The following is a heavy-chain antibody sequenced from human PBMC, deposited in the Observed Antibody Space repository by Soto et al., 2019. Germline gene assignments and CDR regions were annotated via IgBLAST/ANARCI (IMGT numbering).Heavy chain of an antibody. J-gene: IGHJ3*02. CDR2: SRNKDNSYNT. V-gene: IGHV3-72*01. D-gene: IGHD3-22*01. CDR1: GFTFSAHY. CDR3: TINYYDSSGYSFDI. Sequence: EVQLVESGGGLVQPGGSLRLSCAASGFTFSAHYMDWVRQAPEKGLEWVGRSRNKDNSYNTEYAASVKGRFTLSRDDSKSSLYLQMNSLKTDDTAVYYCTINYYDSSGYSFDIWGQGTMVTVSS.